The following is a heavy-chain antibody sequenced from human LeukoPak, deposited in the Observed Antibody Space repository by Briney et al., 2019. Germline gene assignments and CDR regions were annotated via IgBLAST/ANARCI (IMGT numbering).Heavy chain of an antibody. CDR2: IDSDGSST. J-gene: IGHJ4*02. CDR3: ARSVAVVTATFGY. V-gene: IGHV3-74*01. Sequence: GGSLRLSCAASGFTFNSYWMHWVRQAPGKGLVWVSRIDSDGSSTSNANSVKGRFTISRDNAKNTLYLQMNSLRAEDTAVYYCARSVAVVTATFGYWGQGTLVTVSS. CDR1: GFTFNSYW. D-gene: IGHD2-15*01.